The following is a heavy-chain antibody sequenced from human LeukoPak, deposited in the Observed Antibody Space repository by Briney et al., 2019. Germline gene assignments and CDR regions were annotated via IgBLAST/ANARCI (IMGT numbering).Heavy chain of an antibody. Sequence: GGSLRLSCTASGFTLRNYWMHWVRQVPGKRLVWVSRISGDGSVTNYADSVQGRLTISRDNAKNILYLQIKSLRSEDTAVYYRARYSSSSGGASYYLDYWGHGTLVTVSS. CDR1: GFTLRNYW. J-gene: IGHJ4*01. V-gene: IGHV3-74*01. CDR2: ISGDGSVT. D-gene: IGHD6-6*01. CDR3: ARYSSSSGGASYYLDY.